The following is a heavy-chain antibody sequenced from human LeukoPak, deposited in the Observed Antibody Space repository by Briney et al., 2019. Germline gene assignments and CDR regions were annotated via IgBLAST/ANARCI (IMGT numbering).Heavy chain of an antibody. V-gene: IGHV3-21*01. CDR1: GFTFSSYS. D-gene: IGHD6-13*01. CDR3: ARDPPMAAAGNRAMAV. CDR2: ISSSSSYI. Sequence: GGSLRLSCAASGFTFSSYSMNWVRQAPGKGLEWVSSISSSSSYIYYADSVKGRFTISRDNAKNSLYLQMNSLRAEDTAVYYCARDPPMAAAGNRAMAVWGQGTTVTVSS. J-gene: IGHJ6*02.